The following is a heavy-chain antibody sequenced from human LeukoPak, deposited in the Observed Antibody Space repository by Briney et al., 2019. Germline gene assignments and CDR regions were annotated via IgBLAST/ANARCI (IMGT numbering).Heavy chain of an antibody. J-gene: IGHJ4*02. CDR1: GGSISTYY. V-gene: IGHV4-59*01. CDR2: IHYSGST. D-gene: IGHD5-18*01. Sequence: SETLSLTCTVSGGSISTYYWSWIRQPPGKGLEWIGYIHYSGSTYYNPSLKSRVTISVDSSKNQFSLKLSSVTAADTAVYFCARAAGYNYGYSFDYWGQGTLVTVSS. CDR3: ARAAGYNYGYSFDY.